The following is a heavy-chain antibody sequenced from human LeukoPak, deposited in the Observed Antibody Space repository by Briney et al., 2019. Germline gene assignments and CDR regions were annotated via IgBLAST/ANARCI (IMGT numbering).Heavy chain of an antibody. D-gene: IGHD2-15*01. J-gene: IGHJ4*02. CDR2: IYYGGST. CDR1: GVTISSYR. V-gene: IGHV4-59*01. CDR3: AKDCYVGGSRSNFDY. Sequence: SETLSLTFTGAGVTISSYRWSLLGQPPGKGLEWIGYIYYGGSTNFNPSLKSRVTISVDTSKNQFSLKLSTLTAADTAVYYCAKDCYVGGSRSNFDYWGQGTLVTVSS.